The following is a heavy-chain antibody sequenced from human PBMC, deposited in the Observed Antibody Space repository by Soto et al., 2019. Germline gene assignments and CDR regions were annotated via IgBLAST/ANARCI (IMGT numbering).Heavy chain of an antibody. J-gene: IGHJ5*02. V-gene: IGHV4-39*01. CDR1: GGSISSSSYY. CDR3: ARGRYSSSSNWFDP. Sequence: SETLSLTCTVSGGSISSSSYYWGWIRQPPGKGLEWIGSIYYSGSTYYNPSLKSRLTISVDTSKNQFSLKLSSVTAADTAVYYSARGRYSSSSNWFDPWGQGTLVTVSS. D-gene: IGHD6-6*01. CDR2: IYYSGST.